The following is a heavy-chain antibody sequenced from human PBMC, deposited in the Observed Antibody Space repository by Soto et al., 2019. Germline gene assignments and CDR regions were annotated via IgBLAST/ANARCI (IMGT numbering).Heavy chain of an antibody. CDR1: GGSISSGGYY. Sequence: SETLSLTCTVSGGSISSGGYYWSWIRQHPGKGLEWIGYIYYSGSTYYNPSLKSRVTISVDTSKNQFSLKLSSVTAADTAVYYCARVMSGGLRYFDWPPHDAIDIRGQGTIVTVSS. CDR2: IYYSGST. V-gene: IGHV4-31*03. D-gene: IGHD3-9*01. J-gene: IGHJ3*02. CDR3: ARVMSGGLRYFDWPPHDAIDI.